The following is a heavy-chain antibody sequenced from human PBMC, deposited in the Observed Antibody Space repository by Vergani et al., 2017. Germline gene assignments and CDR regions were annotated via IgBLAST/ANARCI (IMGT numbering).Heavy chain of an antibody. CDR2: TYTSGTT. CDR1: GGSISSGSYY. D-gene: IGHD2-2*01. V-gene: IGHV4-61*02. Sequence: QVQLQESGPGLVKPSQTLSLTCTVSGGSISSGSYYWSWIRQPAGKGLEWFGRTYTSGTTNYNPSLKSRFTMSVDTSKNQFSLKLSSVTAADTAVYYWARDRSGSVVGPFDPWGQGTLVTVSS. CDR3: ARDRSGSVVGPFDP. J-gene: IGHJ5*02.